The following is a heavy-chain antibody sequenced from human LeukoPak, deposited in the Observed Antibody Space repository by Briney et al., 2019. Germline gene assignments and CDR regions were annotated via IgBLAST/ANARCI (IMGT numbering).Heavy chain of an antibody. J-gene: IGHJ4*02. D-gene: IGHD4-17*01. CDR1: GFTFSSYA. CDR3: AKAQSGYSDLEY. V-gene: IGHV3-23*01. Sequence: GGSLRLSCAASGFTFSSYAMSCVRQAPGKGLEWVSVISGSGGTTYYADSVKGRFTISRDNSKNTLYMQVNSLRAEDTAVYYCAKAQSGYSDLEYWGQGTLVTISS. CDR2: ISGSGGTT.